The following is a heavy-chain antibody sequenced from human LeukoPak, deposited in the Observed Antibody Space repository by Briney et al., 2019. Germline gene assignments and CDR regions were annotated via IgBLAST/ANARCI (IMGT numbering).Heavy chain of an antibody. CDR3: ARDHDYGPDY. V-gene: IGHV1-2*02. D-gene: IGHD4/OR15-4a*01. Sequence: GASLHLSCKVSGYTFPVHYLHWLGQAPRQGLEWMGWIKPDSGATNFAHNFQGSVTMISDTSINTAYMELSSLTSDDTAVYYCARDHDYGPDYWGQGTLVTVAA. CDR2: IKPDSGAT. J-gene: IGHJ4*02. CDR1: GYTFPVHY.